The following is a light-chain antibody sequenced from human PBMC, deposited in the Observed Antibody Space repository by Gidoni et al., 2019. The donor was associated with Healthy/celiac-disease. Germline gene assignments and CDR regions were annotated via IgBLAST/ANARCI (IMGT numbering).Light chain of an antibody. V-gene: IGLV3-19*01. J-gene: IGLJ3*02. CDR3: NSRDSSGNPWV. CDR1: SLRSYY. Sequence: SSELTQDPAVSVALGQTVRITCQGDSLRSYYASWYQQKPGQAPVLVIYGKNNRTSGSPDRFSGSSSGNTASLTITGAEAEDEADYYCNSRDSSGNPWVFGGGTKLTVL. CDR2: GKN.